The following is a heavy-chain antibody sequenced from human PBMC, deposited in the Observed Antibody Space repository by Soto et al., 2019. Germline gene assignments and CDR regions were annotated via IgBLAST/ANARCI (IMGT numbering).Heavy chain of an antibody. CDR2: INDRGRST. D-gene: IGHD5-12*01. CDR3: VHGYYFDS. V-gene: IGHV3-23*01. CDR1: GFTFSSYA. Sequence: EVQLLESGGALVQPGGSLRLSCAASGFTFSSYAMNWVRQPPGKGLEWVSGINDRGRSTYYADSVKGRFTISRDNSKNTLYLQMNSLRAEDTAIYCCVHGYYFDSWGQGTLVTVSS. J-gene: IGHJ4*02.